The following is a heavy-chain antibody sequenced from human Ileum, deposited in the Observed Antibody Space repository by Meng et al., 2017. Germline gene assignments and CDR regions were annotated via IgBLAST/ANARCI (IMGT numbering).Heavy chain of an antibody. Sequence: QVQLQESGPGLVKPSKTLSLTCTVSGGSISRGVYYWIWIRQHPGKGLEWIGYIYDSGSTYYNPSLKSRIAISGDTSKNQFSLNLSSVTAADTAVYYCARGGTAYVDYWGQGTLVTVSS. CDR3: ARGGTAYVDY. D-gene: IGHD1-1*01. V-gene: IGHV4-31*03. CDR1: GGSISRGVYY. CDR2: IYDSGST. J-gene: IGHJ4*02.